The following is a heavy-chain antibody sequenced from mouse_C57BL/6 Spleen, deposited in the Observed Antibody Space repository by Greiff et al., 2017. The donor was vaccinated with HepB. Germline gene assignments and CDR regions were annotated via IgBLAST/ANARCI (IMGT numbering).Heavy chain of an antibody. D-gene: IGHD2-3*01. Sequence: EVQLQQSGPELVKPGASVKIPCKASGYTFTDYNMDWVKQSHGKSLEWIGVINPNNGGTIYNQKLKGKATLTVDKSSSTAYMELRSLTSEDTAVYYSARAEDGYPDARDYWGQGTSVTVAS. CDR1: GYTFTDYN. CDR2: INPNNGGT. CDR3: ARAEDGYPDARDY. J-gene: IGHJ4*01. V-gene: IGHV1-18*01.